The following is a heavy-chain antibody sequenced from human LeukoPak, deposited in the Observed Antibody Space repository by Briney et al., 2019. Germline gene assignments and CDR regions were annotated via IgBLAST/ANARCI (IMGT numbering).Heavy chain of an antibody. D-gene: IGHD5-24*01. CDR3: ARDDAEMATPFDY. CDR1: GYTFTGYY. CDR2: INPNSGGT. V-gene: IGHV1-2*02. J-gene: IGHJ4*02. Sequence: ASVKVSCKASGYTFTGYYMHWVRQAPGQGLEWMGWINPNSGGTNYAQKSQGRVTMTRDTSISTAYMELSRLRSDDTAVYYCARDDAEMATPFDYWGQGTLVTVSS.